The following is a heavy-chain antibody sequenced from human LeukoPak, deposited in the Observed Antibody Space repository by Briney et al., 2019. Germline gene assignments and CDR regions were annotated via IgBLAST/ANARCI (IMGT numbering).Heavy chain of an antibody. J-gene: IGHJ4*02. CDR3: GRGRGPLQSLDY. CDR2: IYSGGNT. V-gene: IGHV4-4*07. Sequence: SETLSLTCTVSGCSLSNYYWTWLRQPAGKALEWIGRIYSGGNTNYNLSIVSRVTISVNTSKNHFSRRLSSVAAADTAVYYFGRGRGPLQSLDYWGQGTLVTVSS. D-gene: IGHD3-10*01. CDR1: GCSLSNYY.